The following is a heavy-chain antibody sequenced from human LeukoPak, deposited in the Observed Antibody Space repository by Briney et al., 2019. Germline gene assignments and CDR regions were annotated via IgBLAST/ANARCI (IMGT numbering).Heavy chain of an antibody. D-gene: IGHD6-19*01. Sequence: PSETLSLTCTVSGGSISDDYWSWIHQSPGGGLEWIAYIDSSGSTTYNPSLKSRATISLDAFNNQFSLKLRSVIAADTAVYYCARLTSGWHPYQFDYWGQGTLVTVSS. CDR1: GGSISDDY. J-gene: IGHJ4*02. CDR3: ARLTSGWHPYQFDY. V-gene: IGHV4-59*08. CDR2: IDSSGST.